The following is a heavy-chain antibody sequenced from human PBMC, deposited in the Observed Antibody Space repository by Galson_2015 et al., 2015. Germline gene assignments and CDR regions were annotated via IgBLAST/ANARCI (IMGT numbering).Heavy chain of an antibody. V-gene: IGHV3-15*01. CDR1: GFTFSKAW. Sequence: LRLSCAPSGFTFSKAWMSWVRQAPGKGLEWVGRIKSNTDGGTTEYAAPVKGRFTISRDDSKDTLYLQMNSLKTEDTAVYYCTTFSDSGWHWGQVTLVTVSS. CDR3: TTFSDSGWH. CDR2: IKSNTDGGTT. J-gene: IGHJ4*02. D-gene: IGHD5-12*01.